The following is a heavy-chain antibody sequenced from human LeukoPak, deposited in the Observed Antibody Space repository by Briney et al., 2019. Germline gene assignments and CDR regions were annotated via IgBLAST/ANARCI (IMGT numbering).Heavy chain of an antibody. D-gene: IGHD1-26*01. CDR2: IYHSGST. CDR3: ARREYSGSWY. J-gene: IGHJ4*02. CDR1: GDSINSGGYY. V-gene: IGHV4-30-2*01. Sequence: SQTLSLTCTVSGDSINSGGYYWSWIRQPPGKGLEWIGYIYHSGSTYYNPSLKSRVTISVDRSKNQFSLKLSSVTAADTAVYYCARREYSGSWYWGQGTLVTVSS.